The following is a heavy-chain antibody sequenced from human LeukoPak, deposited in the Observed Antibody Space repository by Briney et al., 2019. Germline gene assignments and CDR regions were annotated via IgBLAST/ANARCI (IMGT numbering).Heavy chain of an antibody. V-gene: IGHV4-59*08. CDR1: GGSISSYY. D-gene: IGHD3-10*01. CDR2: IYYSGST. CDR3: ARQPYYGSGSYYYYYGMDV. Sequence: SETLSLTCAVSGGSISSYYRSWIRQPPGEGLEWIGYIYYSGSTNYNPSLKSRVTISVDTSKNQFSLKLSSVTAADTAVYYCARQPYYGSGSYYYYYGMDVWGQGTTVTVSS. J-gene: IGHJ6*02.